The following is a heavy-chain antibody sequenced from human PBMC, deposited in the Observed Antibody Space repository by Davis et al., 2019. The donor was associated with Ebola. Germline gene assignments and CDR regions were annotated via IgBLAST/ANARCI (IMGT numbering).Heavy chain of an antibody. J-gene: IGHJ4*02. D-gene: IGHD4-17*01. CDR1: GFIFSTYA. CDR2: INGDGNTI. V-gene: IGHV3-74*01. CDR3: ARGTVTTGR. Sequence: HTGGSLRLSCAASGFIFSTYAMSWVRQAPGKGLVWVSRINGDGNTIGYADSVKGRFTISRDNAKNTLYLQMNSLRAEDTAVYYCARGTVTTGRWGQGTLVTVSS.